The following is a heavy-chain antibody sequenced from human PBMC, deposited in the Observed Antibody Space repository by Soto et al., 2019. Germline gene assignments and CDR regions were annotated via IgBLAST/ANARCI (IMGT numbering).Heavy chain of an antibody. J-gene: IGHJ3*02. Sequence: QVQLVESGGGVVQPGRSLRLSCAASGFTFSSYGMHWVRQAPGKGLEWVAVIWYDGSNKYYADSVKGRFTISRDNSKNTLYRQMNSLRAEDTAVYYCARGSGSYSGYAFDIWGQGTMVTVSS. CDR1: GFTFSSYG. D-gene: IGHD1-26*01. V-gene: IGHV3-33*01. CDR3: ARGSGSYSGYAFDI. CDR2: IWYDGSNK.